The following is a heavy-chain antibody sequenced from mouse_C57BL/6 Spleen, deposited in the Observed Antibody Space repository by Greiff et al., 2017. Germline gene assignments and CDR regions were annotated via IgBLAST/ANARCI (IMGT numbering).Heavy chain of an antibody. CDR2: SLPGSGST. D-gene: IGHD1-1*02. Sequence: VQLQQSGAELMKPGASVKLFRQASGYTFPGLWIEWVKQRPGHGLEWIGESLPGSGSTNYNGKFKGKAPFTAGTSSNTAYMQLSSPTTEDSAIYYFARGGGNWYFDVWGTGTTVTFSS. J-gene: IGHJ1*03. CDR1: GYTFPGLW. CDR3: ARGGGNWYFDV. V-gene: IGHV1-9*01.